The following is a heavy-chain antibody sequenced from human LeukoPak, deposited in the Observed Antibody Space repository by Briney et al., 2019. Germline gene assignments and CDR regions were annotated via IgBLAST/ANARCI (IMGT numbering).Heavy chain of an antibody. Sequence: ASVKVSCKAFGYTFTRYGVSWVRQAPGQGLEWIGWISGSNGNTNYAQNFQGRVTMTTDSSTSTAYMELRSLRSEDTAVYYCARDPSRDGYNVFDYWGQGTLVTVSS. CDR2: ISGSNGNT. CDR3: ARDPSRDGYNVFDY. CDR1: GYTFTRYG. J-gene: IGHJ4*02. V-gene: IGHV1-18*01. D-gene: IGHD5-24*01.